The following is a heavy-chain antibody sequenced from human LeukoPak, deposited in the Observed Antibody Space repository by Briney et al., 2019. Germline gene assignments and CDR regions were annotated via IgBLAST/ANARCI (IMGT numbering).Heavy chain of an antibody. V-gene: IGHV1-69*13. Sequence: SVKVSCKASGGTYTSYAISWVREAPGQGLEWMGGIIPIFGTANYAQKFQGRVTITADESTSTAYMELSSLRSEDTAVYYCARDVSGIATYWGQGTLVTVSS. CDR2: IIPIFGTA. J-gene: IGHJ4*02. CDR1: GGTYTSYA. D-gene: IGHD6-13*01. CDR3: ARDVSGIATY.